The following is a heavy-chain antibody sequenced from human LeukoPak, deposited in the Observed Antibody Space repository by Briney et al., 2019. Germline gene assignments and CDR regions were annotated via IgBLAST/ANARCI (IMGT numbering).Heavy chain of an antibody. CDR1: GFTFSSYA. J-gene: IGHJ6*02. V-gene: IGHV3-30-3*01. CDR3: ARDLGGGPDILTGYYYYYGMDV. CDR2: ISYDGSNK. Sequence: SGGSLRLSCAASGFTFSSYAMHWVRQAPGKGLEWVAVISYDGSNKYYADSVKGRFTISRDNSKNTLYLQMNSLRAEDTAVYYCARDLGGGPDILTGYYYYYGMDVWGQGTTVTVSS. D-gene: IGHD3-9*01.